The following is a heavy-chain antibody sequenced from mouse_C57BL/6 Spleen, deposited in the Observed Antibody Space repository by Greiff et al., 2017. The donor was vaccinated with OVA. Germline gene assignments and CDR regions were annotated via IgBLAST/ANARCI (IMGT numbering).Heavy chain of an antibody. CDR1: GSTFTSYW. Sequence: QVQLQQPGAELVKPGASVKLSCKASGSTFTSYWLQWVKQRPGQGLEWIGEIDPSDSYTNYNQKFKGKATLTVDTSSSTAYMQLSSLTSEVSAVYYCARSPYYGSRTGFAYWGQGTLVTVSA. D-gene: IGHD1-1*01. CDR3: ARSPYYGSRTGFAY. V-gene: IGHV1-50*01. CDR2: IDPSDSYT. J-gene: IGHJ3*01.